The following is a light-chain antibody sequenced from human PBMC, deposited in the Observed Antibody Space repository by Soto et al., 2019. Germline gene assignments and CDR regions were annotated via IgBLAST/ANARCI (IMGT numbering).Light chain of an antibody. J-gene: IGKJ1*01. CDR1: QSVSTS. CDR2: GAS. Sequence: DMVSTLSPTTLSLSPVERATLSRRASQSVSTSIAWYQQKPRQAPRLLIYGASTRATGIPARLSGSGSGTEFTLPISSLQSEDFAVYYCQQYYSWPPFTFGQGTKVDIK. CDR3: QQYYSWPPFT. V-gene: IGKV3-15*01.